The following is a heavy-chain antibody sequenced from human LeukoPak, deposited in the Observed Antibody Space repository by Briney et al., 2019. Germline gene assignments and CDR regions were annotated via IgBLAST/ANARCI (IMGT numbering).Heavy chain of an antibody. J-gene: IGHJ5*02. CDR2: ISPGDSDT. CDR3: ARSPIFSSGWYNWFDP. V-gene: IGHV5-51*01. CDR1: GYIFTSYW. D-gene: IGHD6-19*01. Sequence: GESLQISCKASGYIFTSYWIAWVRQMPGIGLEWVGIISPGDSDTRYSPSFQGQVTISADKSISTAYLQWSSLKASDTAIYYCARSPIFSSGWYNWFDPWGQGTLVTVSS.